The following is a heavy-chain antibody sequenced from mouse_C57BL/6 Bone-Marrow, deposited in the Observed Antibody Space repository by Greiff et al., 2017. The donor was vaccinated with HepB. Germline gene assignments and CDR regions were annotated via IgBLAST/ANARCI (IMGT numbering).Heavy chain of an antibody. V-gene: IGHV5-9-1*02. CDR3: TRDGGYYYGSSRHWYFDV. Sequence: EVNVVESGEGLVKPGGSLKLSCAASGFTFSSYAMSWVRQTPEKRLEWVAYISSGGDYIYYADTVKGRFTISRDNARNTLYLQMSSLKSEDTAMYYCTRDGGYYYGSSRHWYFDVWGTGTTVTVSA. CDR2: ISSGGDYI. CDR1: GFTFSSYA. D-gene: IGHD1-1*01. J-gene: IGHJ1*03.